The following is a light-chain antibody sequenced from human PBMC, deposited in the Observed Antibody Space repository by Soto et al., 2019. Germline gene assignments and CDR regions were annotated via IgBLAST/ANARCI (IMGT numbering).Light chain of an antibody. CDR2: DVS. Sequence: SALTQPASVSGSPGQSITISCTGTSSDVGGYNYVSWYQQHPGKAPKLMIYDVSNRPSGVSNRFSGSKSGNTASQTISGLQAEDEADYYCSSYTSSSTLLYVFGTGTKLTVL. CDR3: SSYTSSSTLLYV. J-gene: IGLJ1*01. CDR1: SSDVGGYNY. V-gene: IGLV2-14*01.